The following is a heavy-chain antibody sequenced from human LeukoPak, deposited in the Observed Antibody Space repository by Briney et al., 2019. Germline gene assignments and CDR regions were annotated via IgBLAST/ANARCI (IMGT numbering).Heavy chain of an antibody. D-gene: IGHD5-24*01. CDR3: ARGWLQSGFDY. CDR1: GGSISSSSYY. CDR2: IYYSGST. V-gene: IGHV4-39*07. J-gene: IGHJ4*02. Sequence: SETLSLTCTVSGGSISSSSYYWGWIRQPPGKGLEWIGSIYYSGSTYYNPSLKSRVTISVDTSKNQFSLKLSSVTAADTAVYYCARGWLQSGFDYWAQGTLVTVSS.